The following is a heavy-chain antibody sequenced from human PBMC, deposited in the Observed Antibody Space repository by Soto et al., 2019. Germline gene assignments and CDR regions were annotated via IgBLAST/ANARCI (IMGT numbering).Heavy chain of an antibody. CDR3: ARVVDTAMDYYFDY. Sequence: QVQLQESGPGLVKPSQTLSLTCTVSGGSISSGGYYWSWIRQHPGKGLEWIWYIYYSGSTYYNPSLRSRVTISVDTSKNQFSLKLSSVTAADTAVYYCARVVDTAMDYYFDYWGQGTLVTVSS. CDR1: GGSISSGGYY. D-gene: IGHD5-18*01. V-gene: IGHV4-31*03. J-gene: IGHJ4*02. CDR2: IYYSGST.